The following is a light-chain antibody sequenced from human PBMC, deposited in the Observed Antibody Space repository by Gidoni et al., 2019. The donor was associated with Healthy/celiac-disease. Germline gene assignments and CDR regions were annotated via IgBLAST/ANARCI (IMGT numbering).Light chain of an antibody. CDR3: QQYNNWPRT. J-gene: IGKJ1*01. CDR2: CAS. Sequence: EIVMTQSPATLSVSPGERATLSCRASQRVSSNLAWFQQNTGQAPRLLIYCASTRATGIPARFSGSGSGTEFTLTISSLQSEDFAVYYCQQYNNWPRTFGQGTKVEIK. CDR1: QRVSSN. V-gene: IGKV3-15*01.